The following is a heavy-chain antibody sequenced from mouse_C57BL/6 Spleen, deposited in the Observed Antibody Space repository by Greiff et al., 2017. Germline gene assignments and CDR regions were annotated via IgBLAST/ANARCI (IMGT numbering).Heavy chain of an antibody. Sequence: QVQLKQPGAELVRPGSSVKLSCKASGYTFTSYWMDWVKQRPGQGLEWIGNIYPSDSETHYNQKFKDKATLTVDKSSSTAYMQLSSLTSEDSAVYYCASHYYGSSHWYCDVWGTGTTVTVSS. J-gene: IGHJ1*03. V-gene: IGHV1-61*01. CDR1: GYTFTSYW. CDR2: IYPSDSET. D-gene: IGHD1-1*01. CDR3: ASHYYGSSHWYCDV.